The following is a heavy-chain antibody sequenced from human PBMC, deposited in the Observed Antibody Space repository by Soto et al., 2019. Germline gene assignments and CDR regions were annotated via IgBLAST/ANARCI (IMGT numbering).Heavy chain of an antibody. CDR2: TYYRSKWYN. CDR1: GDSVSTNSAT. J-gene: IGHJ5*02. V-gene: IGHV6-1*01. Sequence: QVQLQQSGPGLVKPSQTLSLTCAISGDSVSTNSATWDWISQSPSRGLEWLGSTYYRSKWYNDFAVSVKGRITFNPDTSNNLLSLQLNSVTPADTAVYYCARLIGDSWLDTWGQGTLVTISS. D-gene: IGHD2-8*01. CDR3: ARLIGDSWLDT.